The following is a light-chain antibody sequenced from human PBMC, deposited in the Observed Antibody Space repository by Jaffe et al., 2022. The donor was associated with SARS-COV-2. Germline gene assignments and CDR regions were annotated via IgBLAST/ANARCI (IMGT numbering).Light chain of an antibody. CDR3: QAWDSSTAI. CDR1: KLGDKY. CDR2: QDT. J-gene: IGLJ2*01. V-gene: IGLV3-1*01. Sequence: SYELTQPPSVSVSPGQTASITCFGDKLGDKYASWYHQKPGHSPVLVIYQDTKRPSGIPERFSGSNSGNTATLTISGTQAVDQGDYYCQAWDSSTAIFGGGTKLTVL.